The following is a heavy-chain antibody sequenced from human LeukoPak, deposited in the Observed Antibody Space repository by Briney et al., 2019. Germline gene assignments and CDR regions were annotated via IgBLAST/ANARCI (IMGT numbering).Heavy chain of an antibody. CDR1: GFTFSSYD. CDR3: ARGSYYYYMDV. CDR2: IGTAGDT. J-gene: IGHJ6*03. Sequence: GGSLRLSCAASGFTFSSYDMHWVRQATGKGLEWVSAIGTAGDTYYPRSVKGRFTISRENAKNSLYLQMNSLSAGDTAVYFCARGSYYYYMDVWGKGTTVTVSS. V-gene: IGHV3-13*01.